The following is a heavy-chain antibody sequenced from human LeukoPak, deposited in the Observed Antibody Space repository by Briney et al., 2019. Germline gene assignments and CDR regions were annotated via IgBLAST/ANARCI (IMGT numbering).Heavy chain of an antibody. J-gene: IGHJ4*02. V-gene: IGHV3-23*01. D-gene: IGHD3-10*01. Sequence: PGGSLRLSCAASGFTFSTYAMSWLRQAPGKGLEWGSGISGSGGSTYVADSVQGRFTISRDNSIETLYLQMDSLRAEDTAVYYCARSYGSGTYYFKYWGQGTLVTVSS. CDR3: ARSYGSGTYYFKY. CDR2: ISGSGGST. CDR1: GFTFSTYA.